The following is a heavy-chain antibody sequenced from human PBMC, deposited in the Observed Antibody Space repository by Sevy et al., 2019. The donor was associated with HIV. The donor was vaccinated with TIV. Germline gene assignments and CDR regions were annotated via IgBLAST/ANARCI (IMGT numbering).Heavy chain of an antibody. V-gene: IGHV3-30*18. CDR1: GFSFSGYA. J-gene: IGHJ4*02. CDR2: ISFDGSNK. CDR3: AKEGAYSYTTYFDY. D-gene: IGHD1-26*01. Sequence: GGSLRLSCAASGFSFSGYAIHWVRQAPGKGLEWVAVISFDGSNKYYADSVKGRLTISRDNSKNTLFLQMNSLRAEDTAVYYCAKEGAYSYTTYFDYWGQGTVVTVSS.